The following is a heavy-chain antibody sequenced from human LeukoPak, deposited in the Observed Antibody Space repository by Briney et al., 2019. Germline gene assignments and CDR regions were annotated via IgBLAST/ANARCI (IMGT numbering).Heavy chain of an antibody. CDR1: GYTFTGYY. CDR2: INPNSGGT. V-gene: IGHV1-2*06. Sequence: GASVKVSCKASGYTFTGYYMHWVRQAPGQGLEWMGRINPNSGGTNYAQKFQGRVTMTRDTSISTAYMELSRLRSDDTAVHYCARAPRYCSGGSCYPNDYWGQGTLVTVSS. CDR3: ARAPRYCSGGSCYPNDY. D-gene: IGHD2-15*01. J-gene: IGHJ4*02.